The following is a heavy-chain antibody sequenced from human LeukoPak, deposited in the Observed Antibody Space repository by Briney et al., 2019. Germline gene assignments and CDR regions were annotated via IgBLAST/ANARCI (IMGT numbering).Heavy chain of an antibody. J-gene: IGHJ4*02. CDR2: ISYDGSNK. CDR1: GFTFSSYA. Sequence: GGFLRLSCAASGFTFSSYAMHWVRQAPGKGLEWVAVISYDGSNKYYADSVKGRFTISRDNSKNTLYLQMNSLRAEDTAVYYCARDPEEIAVAGYSNYFDYWGQGTLVTVSS. CDR3: ARDPEEIAVAGYSNYFDY. V-gene: IGHV3-30-3*01. D-gene: IGHD6-19*01.